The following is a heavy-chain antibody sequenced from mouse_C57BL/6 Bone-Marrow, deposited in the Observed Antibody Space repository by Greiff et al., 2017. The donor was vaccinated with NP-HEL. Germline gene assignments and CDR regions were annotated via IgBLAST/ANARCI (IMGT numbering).Heavy chain of an antibody. Sequence: QVQLQQSGAELVRPGSSVKLSCKASGYTFTSYWMDWVKQRPGQGLEWIGNIYPSDSETHYNQKFTDKATLTVDKSSSTAYMQLSSLTSEDSAVYYCARSSYYYGNLGFAYWGQGTLVTVSA. CDR1: GYTFTSYW. V-gene: IGHV1-61*01. D-gene: IGHD2-1*01. CDR2: IYPSDSET. J-gene: IGHJ3*01. CDR3: ARSSYYYGNLGFAY.